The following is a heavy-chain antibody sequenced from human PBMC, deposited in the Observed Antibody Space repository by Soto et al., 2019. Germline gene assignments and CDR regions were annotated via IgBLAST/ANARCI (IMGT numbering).Heavy chain of an antibody. CDR1: GYTFSDLD. Sequence: QAHLDQSGAEVKRPGASVKVSCKASGYTFSDLDINWLRQASGQGPEWMGWMNAKSGDTFFAQRFQGKFNMTWDTSLSTAYMEVGSLTSDDTAVYYCARGNPFNYAGFDVWGQGTTVAVSS. V-gene: IGHV1-8*01. J-gene: IGHJ6*02. D-gene: IGHD2-2*01. CDR2: MNAKSGDT. CDR3: ARGNPFNYAGFDV.